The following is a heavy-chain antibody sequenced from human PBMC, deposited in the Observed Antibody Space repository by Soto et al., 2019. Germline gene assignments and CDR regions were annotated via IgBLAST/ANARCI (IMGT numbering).Heavy chain of an antibody. Sequence: QVQLVESGGGVVQPGRSLRLSCATSGFTFRFYDMHWVRQAPGKGLEWVAIISRDGNNKDYGDSVKGRFTISRDNSKNTLYRQMNSLRGEDTAVYYCAKDAYTPIRTTAHDSGGLDHWGRGTLVTVSS. CDR1: GFTFRFYD. CDR2: ISRDGNNK. D-gene: IGHD4-4*01. CDR3: AKDAYTPIRTTAHDSGGLDH. J-gene: IGHJ4*02. V-gene: IGHV3-30*18.